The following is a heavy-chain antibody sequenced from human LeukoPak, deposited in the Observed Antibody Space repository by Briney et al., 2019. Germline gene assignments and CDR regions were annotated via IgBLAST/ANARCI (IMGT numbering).Heavy chain of an antibody. CDR1: GFTFSSYS. CDR3: ARVDMTTVTAIAY. D-gene: IGHD4-17*01. CDR2: ISRSSSTI. Sequence: GGSLRLSCAASGFTFSSYSMNWVRQAPGKGLEWVSYISRSSSTIYYADSVKGRFTISRDNAKNSLYLQMNSLRAEDTAVYYCARVDMTTVTAIAYWGQGTLVTVSS. V-gene: IGHV3-48*04. J-gene: IGHJ4*02.